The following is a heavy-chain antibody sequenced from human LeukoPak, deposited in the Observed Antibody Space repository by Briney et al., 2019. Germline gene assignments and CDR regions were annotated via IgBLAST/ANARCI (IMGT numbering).Heavy chain of an antibody. J-gene: IGHJ4*02. Sequence: GGSLRLSCAASGFTFSRYGMNWVRQAPGKGLEWVSYISSSGSTIYYADSVKGRFTISRDNAKNSLYLQMNSLRAEDTAVYYCAREDDYYGSGSYYKIYFDYWGQGTLVTVSS. CDR2: ISSSGSTI. CDR1: GFTFSRYG. D-gene: IGHD3-10*01. CDR3: AREDDYYGSGSYYKIYFDY. V-gene: IGHV3-48*03.